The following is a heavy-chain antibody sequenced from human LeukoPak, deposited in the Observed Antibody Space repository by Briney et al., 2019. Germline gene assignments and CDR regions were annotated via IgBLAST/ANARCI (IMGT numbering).Heavy chain of an antibody. J-gene: IGHJ4*02. CDR1: GFAFSSYE. CDR3: AKDMGYDLDY. D-gene: IGHD5-12*01. Sequence: GGSLRLSCAASGFAFSSYEMNWVRQAPGKGLEWVSYISSSGSTIYYADSVKGRFTISRDNSKNTLYLQMNRLRAEEMAVYYCAKDMGYDLDYWGQGTLVTVSS. CDR2: ISSSGSTI. V-gene: IGHV3-48*03.